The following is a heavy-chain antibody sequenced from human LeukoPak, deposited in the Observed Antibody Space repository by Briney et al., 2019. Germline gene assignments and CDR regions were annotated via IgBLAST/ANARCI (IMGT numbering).Heavy chain of an antibody. D-gene: IGHD3-9*01. J-gene: IGHJ5*02. CDR3: ARDHYDILTGYRLYNWFDP. V-gene: IGHV1-69*04. CDR1: GGTFSSYA. Sequence: SVKVSCKASGGTFSSYAISWVRQAPGQGLEWMGRIIPILGIANYAQKFQGRVTITADKSTSTAYMELSSLRSEDTAVYYCARDHYDILTGYRLYNWFDPWGQGTLVTVSS. CDR2: IIPILGIA.